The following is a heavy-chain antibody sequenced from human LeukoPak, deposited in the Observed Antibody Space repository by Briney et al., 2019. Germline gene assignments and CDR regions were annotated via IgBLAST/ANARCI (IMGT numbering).Heavy chain of an antibody. CDR1: GFTLSSHW. J-gene: IGHJ4*02. CDR3: ARGTIIAPGIDY. D-gene: IGHD2-2*01. Sequence: GGSLRLSCAASGFTLSSHWMHWVRQAPGKGLVWVSNINGDGSNTVYADSVKGRFTISRDNAKNTVYLQMNSLTVEDTAVYYRARGTIIAPGIDYWGQGTLVTASS. V-gene: IGHV3-74*03. CDR2: INGDGSNT.